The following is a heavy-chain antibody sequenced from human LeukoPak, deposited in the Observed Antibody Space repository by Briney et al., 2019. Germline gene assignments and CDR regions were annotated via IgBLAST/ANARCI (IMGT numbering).Heavy chain of an antibody. CDR3: TTGPSIP. CDR2: ISGSGSGT. J-gene: IGHJ5*02. D-gene: IGHD3-9*01. Sequence: PGGSLRLSCAASGFTFSSYGMSWVRQAPGKGLEWVSAISGSGSGTYYADSVKGRFTISRDISKNTLYLQMNSLRAEDTAVYYCTTGPSIPWGQGTLVTVSS. CDR1: GFTFSSYG. V-gene: IGHV3-23*01.